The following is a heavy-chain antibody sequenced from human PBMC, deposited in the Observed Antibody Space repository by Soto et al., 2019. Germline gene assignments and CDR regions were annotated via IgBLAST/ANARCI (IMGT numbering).Heavy chain of an antibody. CDR2: ISGDNGNT. V-gene: IGHV1-18*01. CDR1: GYTFTIYG. CDR3: AKDRPRRTSGYFFDY. Sequence: ASVKVSCKASGYTFTIYGISWMRQAPGQGLEWMGWISGDNGNTKYAQKFQGRVTMTTDTSTSTAYMELRSLRAEDTALYYCAKDRPRRTSGYFFDYWGQGTPVTVSS. D-gene: IGHD1-1*01. J-gene: IGHJ4*02.